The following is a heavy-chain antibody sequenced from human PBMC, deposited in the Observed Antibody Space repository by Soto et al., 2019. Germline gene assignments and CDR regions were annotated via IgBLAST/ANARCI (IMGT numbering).Heavy chain of an antibody. CDR3: AKEKNGYCSGGSCYHYFDY. CDR2: ASGSGDNT. D-gene: IGHD2-15*01. CDR1: GFTFSNYA. Sequence: GGSLRLSCATSGFTFSNYAMSWVRQAPGRGLEWVSGASGSGDNTYYTDSVKGRFTVSRDSSKNTMYLQMNSLRAEDTAIYFCAKEKNGYCSGGSCYHYFDYWGQGALVTVSS. V-gene: IGHV3-23*01. J-gene: IGHJ4*02.